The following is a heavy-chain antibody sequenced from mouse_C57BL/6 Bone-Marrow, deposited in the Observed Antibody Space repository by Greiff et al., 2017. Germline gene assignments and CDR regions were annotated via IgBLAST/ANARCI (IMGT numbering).Heavy chain of an antibody. D-gene: IGHD6-5*01. J-gene: IGHJ2*01. CDR3: ARYALLDY. CDR1: GYTFTSYT. CDR2: INPSSGYT. V-gene: IGHV1-4*01. Sequence: QVQLQQSGAELARPGASVKMSCKASGYTFTSYTMHWVKQRPGQGLEWIGYINPSSGYTKYNQKFKDKATLTVDKSSSTAYMQRSSLTSEDSAVYYSARYALLDYWGQGTTLTVSA.